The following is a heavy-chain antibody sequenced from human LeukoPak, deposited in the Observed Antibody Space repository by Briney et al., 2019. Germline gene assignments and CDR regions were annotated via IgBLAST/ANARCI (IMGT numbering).Heavy chain of an antibody. V-gene: IGHV1-69*13. CDR1: GGTFSSYA. J-gene: IGHJ6*02. Sequence: GASVKVSCKASGGTFSSYAISWVRQAPGQGLEWMGGIIPIFGTANYAQKFQGRVTITADESTSTAYMELSSLRSGDTAVYYCARDTNRGITIFGVVPDYYYYGMDVWGQGTTVTVSS. CDR2: IIPIFGTA. D-gene: IGHD3-3*01. CDR3: ARDTNRGITIFGVVPDYYYYGMDV.